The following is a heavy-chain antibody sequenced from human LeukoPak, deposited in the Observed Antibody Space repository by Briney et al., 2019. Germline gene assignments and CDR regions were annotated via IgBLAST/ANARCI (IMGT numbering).Heavy chain of an antibody. D-gene: IGHD4-17*01. CDR2: IYTSGST. CDR3: ARGVTTASWFDP. Sequence: SETLSLTCTVSGGSISSYYWRWIQQPAGKGLEWIGRIYTSGSTNYNPSLKSRVTMSVDTSKNQFSLKLSSVTAAGTAVYYCARGVTTASWFDPWGQGTLVTVSS. CDR1: GGSISSYY. J-gene: IGHJ5*02. V-gene: IGHV4-4*07.